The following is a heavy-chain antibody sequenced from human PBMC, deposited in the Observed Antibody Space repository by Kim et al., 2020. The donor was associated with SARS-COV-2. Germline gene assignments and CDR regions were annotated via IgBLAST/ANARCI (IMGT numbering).Heavy chain of an antibody. Sequence: SCSGEEAKYTNTVRGQFTITRDNSKNTLYLQMNTLSAEDTAVYYCVRERKYWGQGTLVTVSS. J-gene: IGHJ4*02. CDR2: SCSGEEA. CDR3: VRERKY. V-gene: IGHV3-53*01.